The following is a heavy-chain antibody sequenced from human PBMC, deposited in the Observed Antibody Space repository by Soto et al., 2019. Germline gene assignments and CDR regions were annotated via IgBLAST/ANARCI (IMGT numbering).Heavy chain of an antibody. J-gene: IGHJ4*02. CDR2: IIPILGIA. V-gene: IGHV1-69*02. CDR3: ARADCSSTSCPYYFDY. D-gene: IGHD2-2*01. CDR1: GGTFSSYT. Sequence: ASVKVSCKASGGTFSSYTISWVRQAPGQGLEWMGRIIPILGIANYAQKFQGRVTITADKSTSTAYMELSSLRSEDTAVYYCARADCSSTSCPYYFDYWGQGTLVTVSS.